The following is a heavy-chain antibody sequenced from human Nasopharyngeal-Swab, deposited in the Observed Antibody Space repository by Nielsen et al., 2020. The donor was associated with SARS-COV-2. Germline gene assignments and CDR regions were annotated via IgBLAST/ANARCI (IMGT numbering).Heavy chain of an antibody. Sequence: ASVKVSCKASGFTFSHYFMHWLRQAPGQGLEWMGVITPSGGATNYARKFRGRVTMTRDPSTSTVYLDLSSLKFEDTAVYFCASEPGGMAAPGKHFDPWGQGTLVTVSS. CDR2: ITPSGGAT. D-gene: IGHD6-13*01. CDR1: GFTFSHYF. V-gene: IGHV1-46*01. CDR3: ASEPGGMAAPGKHFDP. J-gene: IGHJ5*02.